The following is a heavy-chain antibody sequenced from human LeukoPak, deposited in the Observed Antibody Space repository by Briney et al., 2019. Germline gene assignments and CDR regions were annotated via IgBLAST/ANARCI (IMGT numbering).Heavy chain of an antibody. V-gene: IGHV3-74*01. CDR3: ARVGGGGSSWYYYYYMDV. Sequence: PGGSLRLSCAASGFTFSSYWMHWVRQAPGKGLVWVSRINSDGSSTSYADSVKGRFTISRDNAKNTLYLQMNSLRAEDTAVYYCARVGGGGSSWYYYYYMDVWGKGTTVTVSS. CDR1: GFTFSSYW. CDR2: INSDGSST. J-gene: IGHJ6*03. D-gene: IGHD6-13*01.